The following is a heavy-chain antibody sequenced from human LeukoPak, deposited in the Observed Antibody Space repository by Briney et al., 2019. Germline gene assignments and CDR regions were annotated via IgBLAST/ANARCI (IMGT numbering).Heavy chain of an antibody. CDR3: ARSKDILTGYCFDY. CDR1: GGSIRSYY. CDR2: IYDSGST. D-gene: IGHD3-9*01. V-gene: IGHV4-59*01. J-gene: IGHJ4*02. Sequence: SETLSLTCTVSGGSIRSYYWSWIRRPPGKGLEWVGYIYDSGSTSYNPSLKSRVTISVDTSKNQFSLKVTSVTAADTAVYCCARSKDILTGYCFDYWGQGTLVTVSS.